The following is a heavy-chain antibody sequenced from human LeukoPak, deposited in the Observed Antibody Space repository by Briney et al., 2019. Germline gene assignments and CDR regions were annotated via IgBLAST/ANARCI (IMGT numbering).Heavy chain of an antibody. V-gene: IGHV6-1*01. J-gene: IGHJ6*02. CDR1: GDSVSSNSAA. D-gene: IGHD6-13*01. CDR3: ARVRSTVKDSSSWYAIDYYYGMDV. CDR2: TYYRSKWYN. Sequence: SQTLSLTCAISGDSVSSNSAAWNWIRQSPSRGLEWLGRTYYRSKWYNDYAVSVKSRITINPDTSKNQFSLQLNSVTPEDTAVYYCARVRSTVKDSSSWYAIDYYYGMDVWGQRTTVTVSS.